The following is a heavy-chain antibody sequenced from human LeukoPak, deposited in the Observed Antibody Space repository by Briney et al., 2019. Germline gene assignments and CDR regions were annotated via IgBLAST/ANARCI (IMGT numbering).Heavy chain of an antibody. CDR3: ARLQVHCGGDCYTRWFDP. CDR2: IYYSGST. D-gene: IGHD2-21*02. V-gene: IGHV4-59*08. J-gene: IGHJ5*02. Sequence: PSETLSLTCTVSGGSISSYYWSWIRQPPGKGLEWIGYIYYSGSTKYNPSLKSRVIISLDRSKNQFSLKLRSVTAADTAVYYCARLQVHCGGDCYTRWFDPWGQGTLVTVSS. CDR1: GGSISSYY.